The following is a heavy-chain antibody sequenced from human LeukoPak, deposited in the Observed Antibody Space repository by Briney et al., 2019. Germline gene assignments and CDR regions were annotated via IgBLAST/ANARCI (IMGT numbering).Heavy chain of an antibody. CDR2: INPSGGST. V-gene: IGHV1-46*03. J-gene: IGHJ6*03. Sequence: ASVKVSCKASGYTFTSYYMHWVRQAPGQGLEWMGIINPSGGSTSYAQKFQGRVTMTRDTSTSTVYMELSSLRSEDAAVYYCASSSYYYYYMDVWGKGTTVTVSS. D-gene: IGHD6-6*01. CDR1: GYTFTSYY. CDR3: ASSSYYYYYMDV.